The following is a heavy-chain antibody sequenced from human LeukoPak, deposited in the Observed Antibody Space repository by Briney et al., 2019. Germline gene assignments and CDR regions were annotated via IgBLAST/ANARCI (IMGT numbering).Heavy chain of an antibody. CDR2: IYHSGST. D-gene: IGHD2-2*01. CDR3: PRQSSTGLSATDY. Sequence: PSETLSLTXAVSGYSISSGYYWGWVRQPPGKGLEWIGSIYHSGSTYYNPSLKSRVTISVDTSKNQFSLKLSSVTAADTAVYYCPRQSSTGLSATDYWGQGTLVTVSS. CDR1: GYSISSGYY. J-gene: IGHJ4*02. V-gene: IGHV4-38-2*01.